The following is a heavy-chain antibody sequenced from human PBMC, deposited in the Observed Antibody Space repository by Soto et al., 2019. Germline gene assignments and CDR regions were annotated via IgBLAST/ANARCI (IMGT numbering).Heavy chain of an antibody. D-gene: IGHD3-3*01. CDR3: ARLGFWSGYYGMDV. CDR2: INHSGST. Sequence: PSGTLSLTCAVYGGSFRGYYWSWIRQPPGKGLEWIGEINHSGSTNYNPSLKSRVTISVDTSKNQFSLKLSPVTAADTAVYYCARLGFWSGYYGMDVWGQGTTVTVSS. CDR1: GGSFRGYY. V-gene: IGHV4-34*01. J-gene: IGHJ6*02.